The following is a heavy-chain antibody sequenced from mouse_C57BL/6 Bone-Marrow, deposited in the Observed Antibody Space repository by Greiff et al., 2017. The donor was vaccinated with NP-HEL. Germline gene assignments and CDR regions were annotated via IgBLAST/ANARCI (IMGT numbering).Heavy chain of an antibody. CDR2: IRLKSDNYAT. CDR3: TSWSYYTDYAMDY. V-gene: IGHV6-3*01. CDR1: GFTFSNYW. J-gene: IGHJ4*01. Sequence: EVQLQQSGGGLVQPGGSMKLSCVASGFTFSNYWMNWVRQSPEKGLEWVAQIRLKSDNYATHYAESVKGRFTISRDDSKSSVYLQMNNLRAEDTGIYYCTSWSYYTDYAMDYWGQGTSVTVSS. D-gene: IGHD2-12*01.